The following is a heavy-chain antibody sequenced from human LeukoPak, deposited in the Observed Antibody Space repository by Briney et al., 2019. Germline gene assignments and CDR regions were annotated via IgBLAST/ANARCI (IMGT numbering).Heavy chain of an antibody. J-gene: IGHJ2*01. D-gene: IGHD1-1*01. CDR3: ARAVGVGRGTYFDL. CDR2: ISYSGST. CDR1: GGSIRSDY. Sequence: SETLSLTCTVSGGSIRSDYWSWIRQPPGKGLEWIGYISYSGSTNYNPSLKSRVTISVDTSKNQFSLKLSSVTAADTAVYSCARAVGVGRGTYFDLWGRGTLVTVSS. V-gene: IGHV4-59*08.